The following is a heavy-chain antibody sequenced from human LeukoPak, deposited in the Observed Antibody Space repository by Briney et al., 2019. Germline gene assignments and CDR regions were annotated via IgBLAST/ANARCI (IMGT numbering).Heavy chain of an antibody. D-gene: IGHD6-19*01. Sequence: GGSLRLSCVASGFAFRSYAMSWVRQAPGKGLEWVSVITSGVTTFYADSVRGRFTISRDNSKSTLYLQMNSLRAEDTAVYYCAKDLASGWTYYYYGMDVWGQGTTVTVPS. V-gene: IGHV3-23*01. J-gene: IGHJ6*02. CDR1: GFAFRSYA. CDR2: ITSGVTT. CDR3: AKDLASGWTYYYYGMDV.